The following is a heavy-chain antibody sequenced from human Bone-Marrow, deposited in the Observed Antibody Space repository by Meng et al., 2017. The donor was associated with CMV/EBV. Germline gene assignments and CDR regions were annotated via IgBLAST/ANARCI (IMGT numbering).Heavy chain of an antibody. CDR2: ISSSSSTI. CDR3: ASNWGLSGFDY. J-gene: IGHJ4*02. CDR1: GFTFSSYS. D-gene: IGHD7-27*01. V-gene: IGHV3-48*04. Sequence: GGSLRLSCAASGFTFSSYSMNWVRQAPGKGLEWVSYISSSSSTIYYADSVKGRFTISRDNAKNSLYLQMNSLRAEDTAVYYCASNWGLSGFDYWGQGTLVTVYS.